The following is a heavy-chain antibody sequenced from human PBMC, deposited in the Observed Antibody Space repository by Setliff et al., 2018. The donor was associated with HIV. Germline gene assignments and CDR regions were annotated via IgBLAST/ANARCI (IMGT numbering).Heavy chain of an antibody. D-gene: IGHD4-17*01. CDR2: IYQSGTT. V-gene: IGHV4-38-2*01. Sequence: SETLSLTCAVSGFSISSGFFWGWVRQPPGKGLEWIGSIYQSGTTYYNPALKSRVTISVDTSKNQFSLWLTSVTAADTAVYFCARVETTVTSRLDYWGQGTLVTVSS. CDR1: GFSISSGFF. J-gene: IGHJ4*02. CDR3: ARVETTVTSRLDY.